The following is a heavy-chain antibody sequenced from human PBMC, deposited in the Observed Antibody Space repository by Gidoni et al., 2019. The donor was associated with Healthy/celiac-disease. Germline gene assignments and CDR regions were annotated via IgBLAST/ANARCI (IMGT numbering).Heavy chain of an antibody. CDR3: ARLTSPIAVAAYFDY. D-gene: IGHD6-19*01. V-gene: IGHV5-51*01. CDR1: GYSFTSYW. Sequence: EVQLVQSGAEVKKPGESLKISCKGSGYSFTSYWIGWVRQMPGKGLEWMGIIYPGDSDTRYSPSFQGQVTISADKSISTAYLQWSSLKASDTAMYYCARLTSPIAVAAYFDYWGQGTLDTVSS. CDR2: IYPGDSDT. J-gene: IGHJ4*02.